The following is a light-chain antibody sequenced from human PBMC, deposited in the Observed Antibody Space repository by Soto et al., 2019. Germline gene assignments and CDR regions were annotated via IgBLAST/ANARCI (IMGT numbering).Light chain of an antibody. V-gene: IGKV3-20*01. CDR1: QSVSSSY. J-gene: IGKJ1*01. CDR3: QQYGSSPWT. CDR2: DTF. Sequence: EIVLTQSPGTLSLSPGERATLSCRASQSVSSSYLAWYQQKPGQAPRLLIYDTFSRATGFPDRFSGSGSGTDFTLTISRLEPEDFAVYYCQQYGSSPWTFGQRTKVEIK.